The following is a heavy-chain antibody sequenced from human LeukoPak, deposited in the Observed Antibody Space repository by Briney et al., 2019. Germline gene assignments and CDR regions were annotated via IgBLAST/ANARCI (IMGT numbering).Heavy chain of an antibody. CDR2: IKQTGSEK. CDR3: ARTGHSSGWSAYFDY. D-gene: IGHD6-19*01. Sequence: GGSLRLSCATSGFTFSSYWMSWVRQAPGQGLEWVANIKQTGSEKYYVDSVKGRFTISRDDAKNSLYLQMNSLRVKDTAVYYCARTGHSSGWSAYFDYWGQGTLVTVSS. J-gene: IGHJ4*02. V-gene: IGHV3-7*01. CDR1: GFTFSSYW.